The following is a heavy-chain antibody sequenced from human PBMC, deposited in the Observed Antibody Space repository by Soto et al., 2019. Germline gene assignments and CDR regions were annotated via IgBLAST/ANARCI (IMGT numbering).Heavy chain of an antibody. J-gene: IGHJ4*02. CDR1: GGSISSYY. CDR3: ARRITMVRGVPGGYFDY. CDR2: IYYSGST. D-gene: IGHD3-10*01. Sequence: PSETLSLNCTVSGGSISSYYWSWIRQPPGKGLEWIGYIYYSGSTNYNPSHKSRVTISVDTSKNQFARKLSSVTAADTAVYYCARRITMVRGVPGGYFDYWGQGTLVTVSS. V-gene: IGHV4-59*08.